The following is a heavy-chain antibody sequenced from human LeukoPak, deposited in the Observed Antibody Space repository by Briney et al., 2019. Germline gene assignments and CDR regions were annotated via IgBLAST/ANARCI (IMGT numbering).Heavy chain of an antibody. D-gene: IGHD3-3*01. J-gene: IGHJ4*02. V-gene: IGHV1-18*01. CDR3: ASSPHFGVVRDFDY. CDR1: GGTFSSYA. CDR2: ISAYNGNT. Sequence: ASVKVSCKASGGTFSSYAISWVRQAPGQGLEWMGWISAYNGNTNYAQKLQGRVTMTTDTSTSTAYMELRSLRSDDTAVYYCASSPHFGVVRDFDYWGQGTPVTVSS.